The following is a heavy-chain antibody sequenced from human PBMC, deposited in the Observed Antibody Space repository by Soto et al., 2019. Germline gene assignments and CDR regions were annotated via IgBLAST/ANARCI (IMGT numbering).Heavy chain of an antibody. CDR3: ARERSAAGTGWFDP. J-gene: IGHJ5*02. Sequence: QVQLVQSGAEVKKSGASVKVSCKASGYTFTSYDINWVRQATGQGLEWMGWMNPNSGNTGYAQKFQGRVTMTRNTSISTAYMELSSLRDEDTAVYYCARERSAAGTGWFDPWGQGTLVTVSS. CDR1: GYTFTSYD. V-gene: IGHV1-8*01. CDR2: MNPNSGNT. D-gene: IGHD6-13*01.